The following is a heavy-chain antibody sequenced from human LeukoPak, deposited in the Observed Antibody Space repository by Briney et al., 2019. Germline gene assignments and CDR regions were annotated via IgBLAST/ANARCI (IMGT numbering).Heavy chain of an antibody. CDR2: IKQDGSEK. D-gene: IGHD3-10*01. CDR3: ARDLSRSFSMIRGLIQHREFDF. Sequence: GGSLKLSFAASGFTFSSYWMSWVRQAPGKGLEWVANIKQDGSEKYYVDSVKGLFTISKDNAKNSLYLQMNSLRAEDTAVYYCARDLSRSFSMIRGLIQHREFDFWGRGTLVTVSS. J-gene: IGHJ4*02. CDR1: GFTFSSYW. V-gene: IGHV3-7*01.